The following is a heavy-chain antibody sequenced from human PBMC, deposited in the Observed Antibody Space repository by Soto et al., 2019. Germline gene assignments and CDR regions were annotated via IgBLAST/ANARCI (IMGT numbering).Heavy chain of an antibody. CDR2: INHSGST. CDR3: VRGGRYSSRY. J-gene: IGHJ4*02. D-gene: IGHD6-13*01. Sequence: QVQLQQWGAGLLKPSETLSLTCAVYGGSFSGYYWSWIRQPPGKGLEWIGEINHSGSTNYNPTLKSRVTISVDTSKNQFSLKLSSMTAADTAVYYCVRGGRYSSRYWGQGTLVTVSS. V-gene: IGHV4-34*01. CDR1: GGSFSGYY.